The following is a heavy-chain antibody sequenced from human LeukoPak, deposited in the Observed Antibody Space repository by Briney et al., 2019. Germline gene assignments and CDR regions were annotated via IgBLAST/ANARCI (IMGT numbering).Heavy chain of an antibody. CDR3: ARSGGLYYGSGSYYNPHDY. J-gene: IGHJ4*02. V-gene: IGHV1-2*02. Sequence: ASVKVSCKASGYTFTGYYMHWVRQAPGQGLEWMGWINPNSGGTNYAQKFQGRVTMTRDTSISTAYMELSRLRSDDTAVYYCARSGGLYYGSGSYYNPHDYWGQGTLVTVSS. D-gene: IGHD3-10*01. CDR2: INPNSGGT. CDR1: GYTFTGYY.